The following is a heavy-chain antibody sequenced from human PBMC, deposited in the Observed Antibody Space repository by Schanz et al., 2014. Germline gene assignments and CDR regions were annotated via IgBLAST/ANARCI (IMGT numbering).Heavy chain of an antibody. CDR3: AGTYCSSTSCYTGYYYMDV. D-gene: IGHD2-2*02. CDR2: INSANGNT. Sequence: QVQLVQSGPEVEKPGASVKVSCKTSGYTFTEYTMYWLRQAPGQRLEWMGWINSANGNTKYSHRFQGRVTITRDTSATTAYMELSSLRSEDTAVYYCAGTYCSSTSCYTGYYYMDVWGKGPRSPSP. CDR1: GYTFTEYT. J-gene: IGHJ6*03. V-gene: IGHV1-3*01.